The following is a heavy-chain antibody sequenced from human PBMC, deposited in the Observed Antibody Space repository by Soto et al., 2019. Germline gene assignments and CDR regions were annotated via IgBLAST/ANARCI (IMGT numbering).Heavy chain of an antibody. D-gene: IGHD1-26*01. Sequence: QVQLVQSGAEVKKPGASVNVSCKASGYSFTSYALHWLRQAPGQRPEWMGWILTGNGDTKYSPNFQGRVTIARDTFARTAYMELSSLRSEDTAVYYCARGELRYWYTMDVWGQGTTVTVSS. CDR1: GYSFTSYA. V-gene: IGHV1-3*04. J-gene: IGHJ6*02. CDR2: ILTGNGDT. CDR3: ARGELRYWYTMDV.